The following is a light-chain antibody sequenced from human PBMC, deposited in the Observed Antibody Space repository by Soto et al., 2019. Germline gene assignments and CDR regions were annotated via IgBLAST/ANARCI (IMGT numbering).Light chain of an antibody. Sequence: QSVLTPPASVSGSPGQSITISCTGTSRDVGGYTYVSWYQQHPGKAPKLMIYEVSNRPSGVSNRFSGSKSGNTASLTISGLQAEDEADYYCSSYTSSNTYVFGTGTKLTVL. CDR1: SRDVGGYTY. V-gene: IGLV2-14*01. CDR3: SSYTSSNTYV. CDR2: EVS. J-gene: IGLJ1*01.